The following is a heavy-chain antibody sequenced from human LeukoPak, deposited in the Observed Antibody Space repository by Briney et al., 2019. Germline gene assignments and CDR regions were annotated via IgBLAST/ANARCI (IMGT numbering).Heavy chain of an antibody. CDR2: ISSSSSYI. CDR3: ARDQNYYGMDV. Sequence: PGGSLRLSCAASGFTFSSYSMNWVRQAPGKGLEWVSSISSSSSYIYYAGSVKGRFTISRDNAKNSLYLQMNSLRAEDTAVYYCARDQNYYGMDVWGQGTTVTVSS. J-gene: IGHJ6*02. CDR1: GFTFSSYS. V-gene: IGHV3-21*01.